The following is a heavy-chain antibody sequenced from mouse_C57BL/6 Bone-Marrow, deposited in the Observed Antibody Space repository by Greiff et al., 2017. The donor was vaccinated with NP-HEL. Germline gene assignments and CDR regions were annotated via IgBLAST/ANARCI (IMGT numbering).Heavy chain of an antibody. Sequence: VQLQQSGAELVKPGASVKLSCKASGYTFTSYWMHWVKQRPGQGLEWIGMIHPNSGSTNYNEKFKSKATLTVDKSSSTAYMQLSSLTSEDSAVYYCAKETTVAPGYWYFDVWGTGTTVTVSS. CDR3: AKETTVAPGYWYFDV. CDR1: GYTFTSYW. D-gene: IGHD1-1*01. CDR2: IHPNSGST. V-gene: IGHV1-64*01. J-gene: IGHJ1*03.